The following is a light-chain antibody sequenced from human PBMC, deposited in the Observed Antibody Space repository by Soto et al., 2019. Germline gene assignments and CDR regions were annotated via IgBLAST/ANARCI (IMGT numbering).Light chain of an antibody. V-gene: IGLV2-14*01. CDR3: SSYTSSSTPVV. J-gene: IGLJ2*01. Sequence: QSALTQPASVSGSPGQSITISCTGTSSDVGGYNYVSWYQQHPGKAPKLMIYEVSNRPSGVSTRFSGSKSGNTASLTISGLQAEDEADDYCSSYTSSSTPVVFGGGTKLTVL. CDR2: EVS. CDR1: SSDVGGYNY.